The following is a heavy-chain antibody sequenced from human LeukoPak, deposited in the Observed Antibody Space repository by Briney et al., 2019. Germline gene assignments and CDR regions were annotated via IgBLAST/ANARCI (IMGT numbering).Heavy chain of an antibody. CDR2: IYYSGST. CDR1: GGSFSGYY. V-gene: IGHV4-34*01. D-gene: IGHD3-22*01. CDR3: GYYLG. Sequence: SETLSLTCAVYGGSFSGYYWSWIRQPPGKGLEWIGSIYYSGSTYYNPSLKSRVTISVDTSKNQFSLKLSSVTAADTAVYYGGYYLGWGQGTLVTVSS. J-gene: IGHJ4*02.